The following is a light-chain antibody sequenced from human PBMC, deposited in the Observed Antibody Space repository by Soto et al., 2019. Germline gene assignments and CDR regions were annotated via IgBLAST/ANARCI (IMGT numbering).Light chain of an antibody. CDR2: DND. CDR1: SFNIGNNY. Sequence: QSVWTQPPSLSAAPGQTVTISCSGSSFNIGNNYVSWYQQVPGTAPKLLIYDNDKRPSGILDRFSGSKSGTSATLGITGLQTGDEADSYFGTWDSSLRAVLFGGGPKVTV. V-gene: IGLV1-51*01. J-gene: IGLJ2*01. CDR3: GTWDSSLRAVL.